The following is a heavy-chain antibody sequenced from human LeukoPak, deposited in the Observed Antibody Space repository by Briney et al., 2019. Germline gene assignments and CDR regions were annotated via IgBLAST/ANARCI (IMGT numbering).Heavy chain of an antibody. CDR2: INPSGGST. CDR1: GYTFTSYY. Sequence: ASVKVSCKASGYTFTSYYMHWVRQAPGQGPEWMGIINPSGGSTSYAQKFQGRVTMTRDTSTSTVYMELSSLRSEDTAVYYCASFGVVTPNTFGWGQGTLVTVSS. CDR3: ASFGVVTPNTFG. V-gene: IGHV1-46*01. J-gene: IGHJ4*02. D-gene: IGHD3-3*01.